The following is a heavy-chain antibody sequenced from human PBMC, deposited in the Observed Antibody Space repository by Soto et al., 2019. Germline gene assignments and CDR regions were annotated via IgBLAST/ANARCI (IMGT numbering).Heavy chain of an antibody. CDR1: GGSFSGYY. J-gene: IGHJ5*02. V-gene: IGHV4-34*01. CDR3: ARGRLGRLGVYGSTIRYRPGRWFDP. D-gene: IGHD2-2*01. CDR2: INHSGST. Sequence: SETLSLTCAVYGGSFSGYYWSWIRQPPGKGLEWIGEINHSGSTNYNPSLKSRVTISVDRSKNQFSLKLSSVTAADTAVYYCARGRLGRLGVYGSTIRYRPGRWFDPWGQGTLVTVSS.